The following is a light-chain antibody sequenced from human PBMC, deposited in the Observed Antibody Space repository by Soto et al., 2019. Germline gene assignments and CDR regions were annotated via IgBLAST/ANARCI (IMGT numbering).Light chain of an antibody. CDR2: DAS. J-gene: IGKJ5*01. Sequence: EVVMTQSPATLSVSPGERFTLSCRASQRVSSKIAWYQQKPGQAPRLLIYDASTRATGIPARFSGSGSGAEFTLTISSLQSEEVAVYYCQQYYNWPITFGQGTRLEIK. CDR1: QRVSSK. V-gene: IGKV3-15*01. CDR3: QQYYNWPIT.